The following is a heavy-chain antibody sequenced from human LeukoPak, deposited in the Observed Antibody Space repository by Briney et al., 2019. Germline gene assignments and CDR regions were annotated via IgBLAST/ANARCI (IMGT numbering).Heavy chain of an antibody. D-gene: IGHD6-13*01. CDR2: IYYSGST. CDR3: ARVGIAAAGGFDP. CDR1: GGSISSGGYY. Sequence: SETLSLTCTVSGGSISSGGYYWSWIRQPPGKGLEWIGYIYYSGSTNYNPSLKSRVTISVDTSKNQFSLKLSSVTAADTAVYYCARVGIAAAGGFDPWGQGTLVTVSS. V-gene: IGHV4-61*08. J-gene: IGHJ5*02.